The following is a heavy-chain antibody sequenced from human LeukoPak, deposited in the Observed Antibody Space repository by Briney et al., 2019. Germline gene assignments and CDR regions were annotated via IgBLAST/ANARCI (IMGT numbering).Heavy chain of an antibody. V-gene: IGHV4-59*01. J-gene: IGHJ4*02. D-gene: IGHD3-10*01. CDR3: ARGRSGSYYNTGFDY. Sequence: SETLSLTCTVSGGSISSYYWTWIRQPLGKGLEWIGYMYYSGSTNCNPSLKSRVTISLDKSKNQFSLKLSSVTAADTAVYYCARGRSGSYYNTGFDYWGQGTLVTVSS. CDR1: GGSISSYY. CDR2: MYYSGST.